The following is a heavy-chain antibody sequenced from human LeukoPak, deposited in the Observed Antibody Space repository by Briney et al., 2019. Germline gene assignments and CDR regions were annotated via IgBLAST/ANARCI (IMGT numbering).Heavy chain of an antibody. D-gene: IGHD3-9*01. CDR2: INHSGST. Sequence: SETLSLTCAVYGGSFSGYYWSWIRQPPGKGLEWIGEINHSGSTNYNPSLKSRVTISVDTSKNQFSLKLSSVTAADTAVYYCARGRSQRVLRYFDWLFGGFDYWGQGTLVTVSS. V-gene: IGHV4-34*01. CDR1: GGSFSGYY. CDR3: ARGRSQRVLRYFDWLFGGFDY. J-gene: IGHJ4*02.